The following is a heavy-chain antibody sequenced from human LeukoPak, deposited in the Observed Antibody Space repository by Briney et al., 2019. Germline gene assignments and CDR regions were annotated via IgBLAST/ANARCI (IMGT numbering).Heavy chain of an antibody. V-gene: IGHV4-4*07. CDR1: GGSISSYY. Sequence: PSETLSLTCTVSGGSISSYYWSWIRQPAGKGLEWIGRIYVSGSTNYNPSLKSRVTMSVDTSKNQFSLRLSSVTAADTAVYYCARSHYDILTGYSLYFDYWGQGTLVTVSS. CDR3: ARSHYDILTGYSLYFDY. D-gene: IGHD3-9*01. CDR2: IYVSGST. J-gene: IGHJ4*02.